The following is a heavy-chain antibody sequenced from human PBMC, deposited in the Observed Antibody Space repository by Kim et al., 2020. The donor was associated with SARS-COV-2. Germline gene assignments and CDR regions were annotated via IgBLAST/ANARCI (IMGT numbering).Heavy chain of an antibody. Sequence: SVKGRFTISRDNAKNSLYLQMHSLRAEDTAVYYCATAGVVVVAARDAFDIWGQGTMVTVSS. CDR3: ATAGVVVVAARDAFDI. D-gene: IGHD2-15*01. J-gene: IGHJ3*02. V-gene: IGHV3-11*04.